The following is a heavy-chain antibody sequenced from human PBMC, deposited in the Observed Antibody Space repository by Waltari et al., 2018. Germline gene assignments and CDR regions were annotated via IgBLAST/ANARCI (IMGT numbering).Heavy chain of an antibody. V-gene: IGHV1-69*01. CDR3: ARDPLLGDRSGDYYFDY. Sequence: QVQLVQSGAEVKKPGSSVKVSCKSSVGTFSSYAISWVPQAPGQGLEWMGGIIPIFGTANYAQKFQGRVTITADESTSTAYMELSSLRSEDTAVYYCARDPLLGDRSGDYYFDYWGQGTLVTVSS. CDR1: VGTFSSYA. J-gene: IGHJ4*02. CDR2: IIPIFGTA. D-gene: IGHD4-17*01.